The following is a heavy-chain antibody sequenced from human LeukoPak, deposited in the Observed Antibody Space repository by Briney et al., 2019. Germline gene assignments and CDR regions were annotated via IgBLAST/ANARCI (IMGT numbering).Heavy chain of an antibody. D-gene: IGHD2-2*01. Sequence: PGGPLRLSCSASGFAFSNYATHWVRQAPGKGLEYVAGINSNGGSTFYADSVKGRFTMSGDNSKNTLYLQMSSLRAEDTAVYYCVKGTSTKYYYYGMDVWGQGTTVTVSS. CDR1: GFAFSNYA. V-gene: IGHV3-64D*06. CDR2: INSNGGST. CDR3: VKGTSTKYYYYGMDV. J-gene: IGHJ6*02.